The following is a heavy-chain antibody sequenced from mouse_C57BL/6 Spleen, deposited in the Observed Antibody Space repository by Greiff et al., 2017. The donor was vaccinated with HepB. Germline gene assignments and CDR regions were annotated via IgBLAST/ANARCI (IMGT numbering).Heavy chain of an antibody. CDR2: ISSGGDYI. D-gene: IGHD1-1*01. CDR3: TRGGGRVWYFDV. J-gene: IGHJ1*03. Sequence: DVMLVESGEGLVKPGGSLKLSCAASGFTFSSYAMSWVRQTPEKRLEWVAYISSGGDYIYYADTVKGRFTISRDNARNTLYLQMSSLKSEDTAMYYWTRGGGRVWYFDVWGTGTTVTVSS. CDR1: GFTFSSYA. V-gene: IGHV5-9-1*02.